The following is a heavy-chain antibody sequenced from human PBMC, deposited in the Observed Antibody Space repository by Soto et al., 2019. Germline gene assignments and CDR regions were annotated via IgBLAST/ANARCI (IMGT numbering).Heavy chain of an antibody. CDR3: ASTVVVAATDAFDI. D-gene: IGHD2-15*01. CDR2: INPNSGNT. CDR1: GYTFTGYY. Sequence: ASVKVSCKASGYTFTGYYMHWVRQAPGQGLEWMGWINPNSGNTNYAQKFQGRVTMTRDTSISTAYMELSSLRSDDTAVYYCASTVVVAATDAFDIWGQGTMVTVSS. J-gene: IGHJ3*02. V-gene: IGHV1-2*02.